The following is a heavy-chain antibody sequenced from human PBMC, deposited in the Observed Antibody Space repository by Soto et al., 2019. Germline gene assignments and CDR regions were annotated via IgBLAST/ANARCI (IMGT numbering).Heavy chain of an antibody. CDR2: IYYSGST. Sequence: PSETLSLTCTVSGGSISSYYWSWIRQPPGKGLEWIGYIYYSGSTNYNPSLKSRVTISVDTSKNQFSLKLSSVTAADTAVYYCAREMEEMARPPAYTDYRGQGPLVTVSS. CDR1: GGSISSYY. J-gene: IGHJ4*02. D-gene: IGHD5-12*01. CDR3: AREMEEMARPPAYTDY. V-gene: IGHV4-59*01.